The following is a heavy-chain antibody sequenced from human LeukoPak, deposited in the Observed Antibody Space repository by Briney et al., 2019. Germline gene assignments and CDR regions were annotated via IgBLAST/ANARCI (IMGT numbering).Heavy chain of an antibody. CDR2: INPNSGGT. CDR1: GYTFIGYY. CDR3: ARGGGSYHAAYYFDY. Sequence: ASVKVSCKASGYTFIGYYMHWVRQAPGQGLEWMGWINPNSGGTNYAQKFQGRVTMTRDTSISTAYMELSRLRSDDTAVYYCARGGGSYHAAYYFDYWGQGTLVTVSS. V-gene: IGHV1-2*02. J-gene: IGHJ4*02. D-gene: IGHD1-26*01.